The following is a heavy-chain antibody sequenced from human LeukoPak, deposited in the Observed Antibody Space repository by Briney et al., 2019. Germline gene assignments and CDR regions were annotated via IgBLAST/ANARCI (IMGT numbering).Heavy chain of an antibody. V-gene: IGHV3-7*05. CDR2: IKQDGSDK. CDR3: AKGDPPTYYDILTGQDY. Sequence: PGGSLRLSCAASGLTFSTYWMTWVRQAPGKGLEWVANIKQDGSDKYYVDSVKGRFTISRDNAKNSLYLQMNSLRAEDTAVYYCAKGDPPTYYDILTGQDYWGQGTLVTVSS. D-gene: IGHD3-9*01. J-gene: IGHJ4*02. CDR1: GLTFSTYW.